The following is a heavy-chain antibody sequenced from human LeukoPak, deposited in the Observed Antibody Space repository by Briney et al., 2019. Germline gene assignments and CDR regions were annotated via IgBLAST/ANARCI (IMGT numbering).Heavy chain of an antibody. CDR1: GGSISSGGYS. J-gene: IGHJ4*02. CDR3: ARGEGIAAPGTRLPDF. CDR2: IYHSGST. V-gene: IGHV4-30-2*01. Sequence: SETLSLTCAVSGGSISSGGYSWSWTRQPPGKGLEWIGYIYHSGSTNYNPSLKSRITMSLDTSRSQFSLKLNSVTAADTAVYYCARGEGIAAPGTRLPDFWGQGTLVTVSS. D-gene: IGHD6-13*01.